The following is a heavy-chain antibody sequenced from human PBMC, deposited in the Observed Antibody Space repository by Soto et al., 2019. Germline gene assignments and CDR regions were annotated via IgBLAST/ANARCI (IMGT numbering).Heavy chain of an antibody. J-gene: IGHJ5*02. V-gene: IGHV4-39*01. CDR3: ARHPGDIVVVQAPEFDP. CDR1: GGSISSSSYY. Sequence: QLQLQESGPGLVKPSETLSLTCTVSGGSISSSSYYWGWIRQPPGKGLEWIGSVYYSGSTYYNPSLKSRVTIVVDKSKNQFSLKLSSVTAADTAVYYCARHPGDIVVVQAPEFDPWGQGTLVTVSS. D-gene: IGHD2-2*01. CDR2: VYYSGST.